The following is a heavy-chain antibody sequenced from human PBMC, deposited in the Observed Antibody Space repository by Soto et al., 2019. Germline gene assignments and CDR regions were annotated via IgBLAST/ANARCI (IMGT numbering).Heavy chain of an antibody. CDR3: VHRRITMTFGY. V-gene: IGHV2-5*01. Sequence: QITLKESGPTLVKPTQTLTLTCTFSGFSLSTSGVGVGWIRQPPGKALEWLALIYWNGDKRYSPSLKNRLIITKDTSKNQVVLTMTVMDPVDTATYYCVHRRITMTFGYWGQGSLVTVSS. D-gene: IGHD3-22*01. CDR1: GFSLSTSGVG. J-gene: IGHJ4*02. CDR2: IYWNGDK.